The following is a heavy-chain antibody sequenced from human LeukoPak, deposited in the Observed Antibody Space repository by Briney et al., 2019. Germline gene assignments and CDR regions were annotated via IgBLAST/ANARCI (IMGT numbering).Heavy chain of an antibody. CDR2: ISSSSSYI. CDR1: GFTFSSYS. Sequence: GGSLRLSCAASGFTFSSYSMNWVRQAPGKGLEWASSISSSSSYIYYADSVKGRFTISRDNAKNSLYLQMNSLRAEDTAVYYCARWEEGYYYDSSGYYYFDYWGQGTLVTVSS. V-gene: IGHV3-21*01. J-gene: IGHJ4*02. CDR3: ARWEEGYYYDSSGYYYFDY. D-gene: IGHD3-22*01.